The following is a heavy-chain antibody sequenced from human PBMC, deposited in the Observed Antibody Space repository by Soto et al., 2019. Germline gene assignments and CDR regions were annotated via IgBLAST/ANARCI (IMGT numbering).Heavy chain of an antibody. CDR2: ISGSGGST. CDR3: AKEVPLKYCSGGRCYSGLFDY. V-gene: IGHV3-23*01. CDR1: GFTFSSYA. Sequence: GSLRLSCAASGFTFSSYAMSWVRQAPGKGLEWVSAISGSGGSTYYADSVKGRFTISRDNSKNTLYLQMNSLRAEDTAVYYCAKEVPLKYCSGGRCYSGLFDYWGQGTLVTVSS. D-gene: IGHD2-15*01. J-gene: IGHJ4*01.